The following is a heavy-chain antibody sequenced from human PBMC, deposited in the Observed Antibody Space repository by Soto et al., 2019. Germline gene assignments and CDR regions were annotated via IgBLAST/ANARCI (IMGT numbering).Heavy chain of an antibody. CDR1: GYTFTSYA. D-gene: IGHD3-9*01. CDR2: INAGNGNT. V-gene: IGHV1-3*01. Sequence: QVQLVQSGAEVKKPGASVKVSCKASGYTFTSYAMHRVRQAPGQRLEWMGWINAGNGNTKYSQKFQGRVTITRDTSARTAYMELSSLGSEDTAVYYCARILRSRYYDILTDGMDVWGQGTTVTVSS. CDR3: ARILRSRYYDILTDGMDV. J-gene: IGHJ6*02.